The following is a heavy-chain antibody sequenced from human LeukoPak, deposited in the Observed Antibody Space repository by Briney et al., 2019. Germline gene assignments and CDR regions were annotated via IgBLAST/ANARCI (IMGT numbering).Heavy chain of an antibody. D-gene: IGHD3-9*01. CDR1: GDTFSSYA. CDR2: INPIFGTA. CDR3: ARDLLQANFDWSRYYFDY. Sequence: GASVKVSCKASGDTFSSYAISWVRQAPGQGLEWMGGINPIFGTANYAQKFQGRVTITADASTSTAYMELSSLRSEDTAVYYCARDLLQANFDWSRYYFDYWGQGTLVTVSS. J-gene: IGHJ4*02. V-gene: IGHV1-69*13.